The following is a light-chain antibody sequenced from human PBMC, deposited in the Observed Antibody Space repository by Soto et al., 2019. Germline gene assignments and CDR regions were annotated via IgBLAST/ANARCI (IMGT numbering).Light chain of an antibody. CDR2: AAS. V-gene: IGKV1-5*01. CDR3: QQYASPPLT. Sequence: DIQMTQSPSTLSGSVGDRVTITCRASQTISSWLAWYQQKPGKAPKLLIYAASNLQSGVPSRFSGSGSGTDFTLTITRLEPEDFAVYYCQQYASPPLTFGGGTKVDIK. CDR1: QTISSW. J-gene: IGKJ4*01.